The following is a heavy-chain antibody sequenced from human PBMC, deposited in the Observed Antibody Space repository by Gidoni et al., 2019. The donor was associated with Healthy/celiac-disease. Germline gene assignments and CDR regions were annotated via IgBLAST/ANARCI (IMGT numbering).Heavy chain of an antibody. J-gene: IGHJ6*02. CDR1: GRTFSSYA. CDR2: IIPIFGTA. CDR3: ARGSPGSGWYEHKFHRRVDYYYGMDV. Sequence: QVQLVQSGAEVKKPASSVTVSCTASGRTFSSYAISWVRQAPRQGLEWMGGIIPIFGTANYAQKFQGRVTITADESTSTAYMELSSLRSEDTAVYYCARGSPGSGWYEHKFHRRVDYYYGMDVWGQGTTVTVSS. D-gene: IGHD6-19*01. V-gene: IGHV1-69*01.